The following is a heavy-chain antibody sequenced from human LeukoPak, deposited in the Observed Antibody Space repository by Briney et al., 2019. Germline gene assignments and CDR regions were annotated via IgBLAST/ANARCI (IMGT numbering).Heavy chain of an antibody. V-gene: IGHV3-53*01. CDR1: GFTVSSNY. CDR3: ARGSDGIAARPLDY. Sequence: GGSLRLSCAASGFTVSSNYMSWVRQAPGKGLEWVSVIYSGGSTYYADSVKGRFTISRDNSKNTLYLQMNSLRAEDTAVYYCARGSDGIAARPLDYWGQGTLVTVSS. CDR2: IYSGGST. J-gene: IGHJ4*02. D-gene: IGHD6-6*01.